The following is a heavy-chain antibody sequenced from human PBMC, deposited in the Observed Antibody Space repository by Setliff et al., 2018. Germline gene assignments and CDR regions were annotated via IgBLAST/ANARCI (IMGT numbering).Heavy chain of an antibody. CDR2: IIPILGIA. J-gene: IGHJ4*02. D-gene: IGHD3-22*01. CDR3: AGGYPSNFDY. CDR1: GGTFSSYA. V-gene: IGHV1-69*10. Sequence: GASVKVSCKASGGTFSSYAISWVRQAPGQGLEWMGGIIPILGIANYAQKFQGRVTITADESTSTAYMELSSLRSEDTAIYYCAGGYPSNFDYWGQGTLVTVSS.